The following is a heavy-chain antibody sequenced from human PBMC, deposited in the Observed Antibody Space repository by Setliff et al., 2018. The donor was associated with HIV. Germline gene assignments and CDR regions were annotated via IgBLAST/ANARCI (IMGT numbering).Heavy chain of an antibody. J-gene: IGHJ4*02. V-gene: IGHV3-21*06. Sequence: GGSLRLSCAASGFTFSAYSMNWVRQVPGKGLEWVSCISTSGNFIYYADSVKGRFTVSRDNAKNSLYLQMNSLRAGDTAVYYCARGPQYNFWGGYLGLWGQGTLVTVSS. CDR2: ISTSGNFI. CDR1: GFTFSAYS. D-gene: IGHD3-3*01. CDR3: ARGPQYNFWGGYLGL.